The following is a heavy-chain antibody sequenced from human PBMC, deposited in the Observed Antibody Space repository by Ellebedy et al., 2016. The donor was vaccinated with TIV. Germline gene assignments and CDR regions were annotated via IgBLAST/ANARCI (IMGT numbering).Heavy chain of an antibody. Sequence: GESLKISCTASGFTFGDYAMSWVRQAPGKGLEWVGFIRSKTYGATTEYAASVKGRFSISRDDSKSIAYLHMDSLKTEDTAVYFCTRRNLIIVPAAKWGAIDYWGQGTLVTVSS. CDR2: IRSKTYGATT. CDR1: GFTFGDYA. J-gene: IGHJ4*02. CDR3: TRRNLIIVPAAKWGAIDY. D-gene: IGHD2-2*01. V-gene: IGHV3-49*04.